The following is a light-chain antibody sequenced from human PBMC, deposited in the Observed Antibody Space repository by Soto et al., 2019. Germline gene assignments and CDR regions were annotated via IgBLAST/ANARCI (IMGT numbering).Light chain of an antibody. J-gene: IGKJ4*01. CDR3: QKYNSAPLT. CDR2: AAS. Sequence: DIQMTQSPSSLSASVGDRVTITCRASRGIGNYLVWYQQKPGKAPKLLIYAASTLQSGVPSRFSVSGSGTDFTLTISSLQPEDVATYYCQKYNSAPLTFGGVTKVEIK. CDR1: RGIGNY. V-gene: IGKV1-27*01.